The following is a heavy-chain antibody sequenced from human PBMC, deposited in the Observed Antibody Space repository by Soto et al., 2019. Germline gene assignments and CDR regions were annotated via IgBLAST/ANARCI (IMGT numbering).Heavy chain of an antibody. CDR3: ARDRLMATAGTARHYFGLDV. V-gene: IGHV4-31*03. CDR1: GGSIRSGGYY. CDR2: IYYSGNT. J-gene: IGHJ6*02. Sequence: PSETLSLTCTVSGGSIRSGGYYWSWVRQNPRRGLEWIGNIYYSGNTYYNPSLKSRLTIPVDTSKNQFSLNLSSVTAADTAVYYCARDRLMATAGTARHYFGLDVWGQGTTVTSP. D-gene: IGHD5-18*01.